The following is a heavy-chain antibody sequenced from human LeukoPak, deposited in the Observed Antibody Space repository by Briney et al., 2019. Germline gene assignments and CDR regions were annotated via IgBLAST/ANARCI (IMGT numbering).Heavy chain of an antibody. CDR1: GFTFSSYA. V-gene: IGHV3-23*01. CDR2: ISGSGGST. CDR3: ARDRIDIVVVPAAYIDY. Sequence: GGSLRLSCAASGFTFSSYAMSWVRQAPGKGLEWVSAISGSGGSTYYADSVKGRFTISRDNSKNTLYLQMNSLRAEDTAVYYCARDRIDIVVVPAAYIDYWGQGTLVTVSS. D-gene: IGHD2-2*01. J-gene: IGHJ4*02.